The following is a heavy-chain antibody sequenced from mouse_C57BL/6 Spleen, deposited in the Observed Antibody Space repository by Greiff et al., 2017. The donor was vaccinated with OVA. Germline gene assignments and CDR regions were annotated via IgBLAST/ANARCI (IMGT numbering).Heavy chain of an antibody. CDR3: ARFPYDYDVLSFDY. D-gene: IGHD2-4*01. CDR2: INPSSGYT. Sequence: QVQLKQSGAELAKPGASVKLSCKTSGYTFTSYWMHWVKQRPGQGLEWIGYINPSSGYTKYNQKFKDKATLTADKSSSTAYMQLSSLTYEDSAVYYCARFPYDYDVLSFDYWGQGTTLTVSS. J-gene: IGHJ2*01. V-gene: IGHV1-7*01. CDR1: GYTFTSYW.